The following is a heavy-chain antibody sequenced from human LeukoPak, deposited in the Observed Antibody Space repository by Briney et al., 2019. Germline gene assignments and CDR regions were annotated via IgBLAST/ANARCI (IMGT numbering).Heavy chain of an antibody. D-gene: IGHD3-3*01. V-gene: IGHV3-21*01. J-gene: IGHJ4*02. CDR3: ARGSEWSSGVSDY. CDR1: GFTFSICG. Sequence: PGESLRLSFAASGFTFSICGMNWVRQAPGKGLEWVSSITGSSTYIYYADSVKGRFTISRDNAKNSLYLQMNSLRAEDTAVYYCARGSEWSSGVSDYWGQGTLVTVSS. CDR2: ITGSSTYI.